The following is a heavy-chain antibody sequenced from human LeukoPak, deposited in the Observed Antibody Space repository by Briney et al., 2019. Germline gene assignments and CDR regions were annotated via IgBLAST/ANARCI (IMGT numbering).Heavy chain of an antibody. CDR2: IYYSGST. Sequence: PSETLSLTCTVSGGSISSGGYYWSWIRQHPGKGLEWIGYIYYSGSTYYNPSLKSRVTISVDTSKNQFSLKLSSVTAADTAVYYCASELPHADWFDPWGQGTLVTVSS. D-gene: IGHD2-15*01. V-gene: IGHV4-31*03. CDR1: GGSISSGGYY. CDR3: ASELPHADWFDP. J-gene: IGHJ5*02.